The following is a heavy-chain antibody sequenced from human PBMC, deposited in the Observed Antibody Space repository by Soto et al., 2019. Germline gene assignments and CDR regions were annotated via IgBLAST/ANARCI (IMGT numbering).Heavy chain of an antibody. V-gene: IGHV3-30*18. CDR3: AKDKSMRFLEWFPDAFDI. D-gene: IGHD3-3*01. J-gene: IGHJ3*02. CDR2: ISYDGSNK. CDR1: GFTFSSYG. Sequence: QPGGSLRLSCAASGFTFSSYGMHWVRQAPGKGLEWVAVISYDGSNKYYADSVKGRFTISRDNSKNTLYLQMNSLRAEDTAVYYCAKDKSMRFLEWFPDAFDIWGQGTMVTVSS.